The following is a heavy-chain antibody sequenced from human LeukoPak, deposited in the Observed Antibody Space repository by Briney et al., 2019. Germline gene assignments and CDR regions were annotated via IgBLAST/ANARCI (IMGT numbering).Heavy chain of an antibody. J-gene: IGHJ3*02. CDR1: GGSISSGDYY. CDR3: ARGHRNSGYLGYDAFDI. V-gene: IGHV4-30-4*01. CDR2: IYYSGST. Sequence: PSETLSLTCTVSGGSISSGDYYWSWIRQPPGKGLEWIGYIYYSGSTYYNPSLKSRVTISVDTSKNQFSLKLSSVTAADTAVYCCARGHRNSGYLGYDAFDIWGQGTMVTVSS. D-gene: IGHD3-22*01.